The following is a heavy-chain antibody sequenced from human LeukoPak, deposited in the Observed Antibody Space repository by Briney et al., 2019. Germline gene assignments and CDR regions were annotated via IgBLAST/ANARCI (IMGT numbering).Heavy chain of an antibody. D-gene: IGHD2-8*01. CDR1: GFTFSNAW. CDR2: IKSKTDGGTT. CDR3: TTEDCTNGVCYRVDY. V-gene: IGHV3-15*01. Sequence: GGSLRLSCADSGFTFSNAWMSWVRHAPGKGLEWVGRIKSKTDGGTTDYAAPVKGRLTISRDNSKNTLYLQMNSLKTEDTAVYYCTTEDCTNGVCYRVDYWGQGTLVTVSS. J-gene: IGHJ4*02.